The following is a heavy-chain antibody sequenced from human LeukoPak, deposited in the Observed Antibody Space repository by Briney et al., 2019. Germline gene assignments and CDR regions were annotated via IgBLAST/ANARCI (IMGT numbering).Heavy chain of an antibody. CDR2: IHYTGNT. V-gene: IGHV4-59*01. J-gene: IGHJ4*02. Sequence: PSETLSLTCTVSGGSISGYYWSWIRQPPGQGLEWIGYIHYTGNTKYNPSLKSRVSISVDASKNQFSLKLSSVTAADTAVYYCARDTGTVVDYWGQGTLVTVSS. CDR1: GGSISGYY. CDR3: ARDTGTVVDY. D-gene: IGHD4-23*01.